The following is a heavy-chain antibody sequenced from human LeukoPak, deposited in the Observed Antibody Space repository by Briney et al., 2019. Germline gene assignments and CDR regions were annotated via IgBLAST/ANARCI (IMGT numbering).Heavy chain of an antibody. D-gene: IGHD3-22*01. CDR3: AKDMWVYYDSSGPFDY. CDR1: GFTFSSYE. V-gene: IGHV3-48*03. J-gene: IGHJ4*02. CDR2: ISSSGSTI. Sequence: GGSLRLSCAASGFTFSSYEMNWVRQAPGKGLEWVSYISSSGSTIYYADSVKGRFTISRDNAKNSLYLQMNSLRAEDTALYYCAKDMWVYYDSSGPFDYWGQGTLVTVSS.